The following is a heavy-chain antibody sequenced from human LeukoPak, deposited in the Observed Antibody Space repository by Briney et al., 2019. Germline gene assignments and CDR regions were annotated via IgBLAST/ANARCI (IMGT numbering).Heavy chain of an antibody. D-gene: IGHD1-26*01. CDR1: GGSISSYY. V-gene: IGHV4-59*01. CDR2: IYYSGST. Sequence: SETLSLTCTVSGGSISSYYWSWIRQPPGKGLEWIGYIYYSGSTNYNPSLKSRVTISVDTSKNQFSLKLSSATAADTAVYYCARGGVQWELLTFWDYWGQGTLVTVSS. J-gene: IGHJ4*02. CDR3: ARGGVQWELLTFWDY.